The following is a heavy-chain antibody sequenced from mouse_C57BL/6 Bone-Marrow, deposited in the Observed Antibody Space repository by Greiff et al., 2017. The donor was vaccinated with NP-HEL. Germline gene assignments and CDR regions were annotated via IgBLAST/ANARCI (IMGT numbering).Heavy chain of an antibody. J-gene: IGHJ3*01. V-gene: IGHV1-59*01. Sequence: QVQLQQPGAELVRPGTSVKLSCKASGYTFTSYWMHWVKQRPGQGLEWIGVIDPSDSYTNYNQKFKGKATLTVDTSSSTAYMQLSSLTSEDSAVYYCARGEYYGSSRPWFAYWGQRTLVTVSA. CDR3: ARGEYYGSSRPWFAY. CDR1: GYTFTSYW. CDR2: IDPSDSYT. D-gene: IGHD1-1*01.